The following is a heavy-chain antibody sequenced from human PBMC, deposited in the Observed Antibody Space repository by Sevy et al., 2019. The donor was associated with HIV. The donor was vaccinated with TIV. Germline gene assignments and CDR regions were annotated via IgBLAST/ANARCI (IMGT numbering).Heavy chain of an antibody. J-gene: IGHJ6*02. V-gene: IGHV3-15*01. CDR3: TSRLTDYYDSSKDYYYGMDV. D-gene: IGHD3-22*01. Sequence: GGSLRLSCVASGFTFRSYTMKWVRQAPGKGLEWVGRIKSKTDGGTTDYAAPVKGRFTISRDDSKNTLYLQMNSLKTEDTAVYYCTSRLTDYYDSSKDYYYGMDVWGQGTTVTVSS. CDR1: GFTFRSYT. CDR2: IKSKTDGGTT.